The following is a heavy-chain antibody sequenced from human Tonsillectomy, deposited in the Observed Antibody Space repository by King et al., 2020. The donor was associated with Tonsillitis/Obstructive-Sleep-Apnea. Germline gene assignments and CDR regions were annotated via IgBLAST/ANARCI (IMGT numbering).Heavy chain of an antibody. Sequence: QLVQSGAEVKKPGASVKVSCKASGYTFTNYDITWVRQAPGQGLEWMGWSRPNNGDTNYAQKLQGRVTMTTDTSTSTAYMDLRSLSSDDTAVYYCARDYYDSSGYYRCYFQHGGQGTLVTVSS. CDR3: ARDYYDSSGYYRCYFQH. V-gene: IGHV1-18*01. J-gene: IGHJ1*01. D-gene: IGHD3-22*01. CDR2: SRPNNGDT. CDR1: GYTFTNYD.